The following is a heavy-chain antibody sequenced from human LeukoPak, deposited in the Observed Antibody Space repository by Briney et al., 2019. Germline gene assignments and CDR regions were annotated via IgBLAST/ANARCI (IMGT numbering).Heavy chain of an antibody. CDR3: ARSGDSLLGMDV. V-gene: IGHV6-1*01. CDR1: GDILSINSAA. CDR2: TYYRSKWYN. D-gene: IGHD4-17*01. J-gene: IGHJ6*02. Sequence: SQTLSLTRALSGDILSINSAAWKSIRQSPSRGLEWLARTYYRSKWYNDYAVSVKSRITINPDTSTNQFSLQLNTVTPEDTAVYYCARSGDSLLGMDVWGQGTTVTVSS.